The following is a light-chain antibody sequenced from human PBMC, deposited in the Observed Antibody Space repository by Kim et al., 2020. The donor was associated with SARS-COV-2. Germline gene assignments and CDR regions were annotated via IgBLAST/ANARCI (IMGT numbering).Light chain of an antibody. CDR1: SGHSSYA. CDR2: LNSDGSH. CDR3: QTWGTGIHVV. J-gene: IGLJ2*01. V-gene: IGLV4-69*01. Sequence: QLVLTQSPSASDSLGASVKLTCTLSSGHSSYAIAWHQQQPEKGPRYLMKLNSDGSHSKGDGIPDRFSGSSSGAERYLTISSLQSEDEADYYCQTWGTGIHVVFGGGTHLTVL.